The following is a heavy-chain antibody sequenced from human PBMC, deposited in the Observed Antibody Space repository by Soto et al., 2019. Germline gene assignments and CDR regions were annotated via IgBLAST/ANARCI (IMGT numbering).Heavy chain of an antibody. D-gene: IGHD1-26*01. J-gene: IGHJ4*02. CDR2: IKNKANSYTT. CDR1: GFTFSAHY. Sequence: EVQLVASGGGLVQPRGSLRLSCAASGFTFSAHYMDWVRQAPGKGLEWVGRIKNKANSYTTEYAASVEGRFTISREDSQNSLYLQMNSLKTEDTAVYYCARVSLVGPSGGRYFDYWGQGSQVAVSS. CDR3: ARVSLVGPSGGRYFDY. V-gene: IGHV3-72*01.